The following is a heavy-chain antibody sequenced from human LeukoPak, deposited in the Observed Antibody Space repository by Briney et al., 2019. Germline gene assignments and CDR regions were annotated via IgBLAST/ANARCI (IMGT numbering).Heavy chain of an antibody. CDR1: GFTVSSNY. Sequence: GGSLRLSCAASGFTVSSNYMSWFRQAPGKGLEWVSVIYSGGSTYYADSVKGRFTISRDNSKNTLYLQMNSLRAEDTAVYYCARGYPAMVSAPDYWGQGTLVTVSS. CDR2: IYSGGST. D-gene: IGHD5-18*01. CDR3: ARGYPAMVSAPDY. V-gene: IGHV3-53*01. J-gene: IGHJ4*02.